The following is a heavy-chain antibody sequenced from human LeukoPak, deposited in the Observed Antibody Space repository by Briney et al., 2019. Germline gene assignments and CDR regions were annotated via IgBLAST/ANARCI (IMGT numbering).Heavy chain of an antibody. CDR3: ARSPTRAYYDFWSGYYYFDY. J-gene: IGHJ4*02. CDR2: INPNSGGT. Sequence: ASVKVSCKASGYTFTGYYMHWMRQAPGQGLEWMGWINPNSGGTNYAQKFQGWVTMTRDTSISTAYMELSRLRSDDTAVYYCARSPTRAYYDFWSGYYYFDYWGQGTLVTVSS. D-gene: IGHD3-3*01. CDR1: GYTFTGYY. V-gene: IGHV1-2*04.